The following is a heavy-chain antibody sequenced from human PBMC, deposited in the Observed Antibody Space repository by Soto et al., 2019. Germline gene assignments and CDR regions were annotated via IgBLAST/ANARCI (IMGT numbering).Heavy chain of an antibody. V-gene: IGHV3-73*02. CDR2: IRSKANSYAT. Sequence: EVQLVESGGGLVQPGGSLKLSCAASGFTFSGSAMHWVRQASGKGLEWVGRIRSKANSYATAYAASVKGRFTISRDDSKNTAYLQMNSLKTEDTAVYYCTSSGWYGYAFDIWGQGTMVTVSS. CDR1: GFTFSGSA. J-gene: IGHJ3*02. CDR3: TSSGWYGYAFDI. D-gene: IGHD6-19*01.